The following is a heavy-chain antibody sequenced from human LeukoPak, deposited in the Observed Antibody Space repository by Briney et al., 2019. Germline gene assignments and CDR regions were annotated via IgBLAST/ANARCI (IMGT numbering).Heavy chain of an antibody. D-gene: IGHD1-7*01. Sequence: GESLKISCKGSGYTFTSYGISWVRQAPGQGLEWMGWISAYNGNTNYAQKLQGRVTMTTDTSTSTAYMELRSLRSDDTAVYYCARGGTTDWKAFDIWGQGTMVTVSS. CDR3: ARGGTTDWKAFDI. CDR1: GYTFTSYG. CDR2: ISAYNGNT. V-gene: IGHV1-18*01. J-gene: IGHJ3*02.